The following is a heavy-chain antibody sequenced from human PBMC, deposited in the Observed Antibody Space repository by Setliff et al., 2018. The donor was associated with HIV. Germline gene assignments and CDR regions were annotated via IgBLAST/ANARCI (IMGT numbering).Heavy chain of an antibody. D-gene: IGHD2-8*01. Sequence: GGSLRLSCVASGFTFDDYAMHWVRQAPGKGREWLSGSKWNGCTMIYADSVKGRFTISRDNVKSSLFLQMYSLRTEDTALYFCAKDAGPLVCASRGYFDSWGQGILVTVSS. J-gene: IGHJ4*02. CDR1: GFTFDDYA. CDR3: AKDAGPLVCASRGYFDS. V-gene: IGHV3-9*01. CDR2: SKWNGCTM.